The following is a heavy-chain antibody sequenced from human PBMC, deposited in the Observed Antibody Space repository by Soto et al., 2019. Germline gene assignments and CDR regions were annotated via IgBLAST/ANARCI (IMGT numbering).Heavy chain of an antibody. CDR2: IHLSGRT. CDR3: TRTPTRGASAWFDP. CDR1: GGSFSDNY. J-gene: IGHJ5*02. V-gene: IGHV4-34*01. D-gene: IGHD1-26*01. Sequence: QVQLQQWGAGLLKPSETLSLTCAVYGGSFSDNYWIWIRQPPGKGLEWIGEIHLSGRTNYNPSLKSRVTISLDTSKNQFSVKLSSVTAADTAVYYCTRTPTRGASAWFDPWGQGTLVSVSS.